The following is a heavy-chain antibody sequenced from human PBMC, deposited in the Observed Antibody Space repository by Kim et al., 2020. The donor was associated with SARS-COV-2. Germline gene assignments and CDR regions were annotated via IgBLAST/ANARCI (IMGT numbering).Heavy chain of an antibody. CDR3: ASLSYGSGSYYNYYYYGMDV. Sequence: ASVKVSCKVSGYTLTELSMHWVRQAPGKGLEWMGGFDPEDGETIYAQKFQGRVTMTEDTSTDTAYMELSSLRSEDTAVYYCASLSYGSGSYYNYYYYGMDVWGQGTTVTVSS. J-gene: IGHJ6*02. CDR2: FDPEDGET. V-gene: IGHV1-24*01. D-gene: IGHD3-10*01. CDR1: GYTLTELS.